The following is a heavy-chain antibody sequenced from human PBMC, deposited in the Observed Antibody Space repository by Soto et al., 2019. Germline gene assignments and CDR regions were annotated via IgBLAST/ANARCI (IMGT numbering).Heavy chain of an antibody. CDR3: ARDYDGYSTPLDY. CDR1: GFTFSSYA. CDR2: ISYDGSNK. Sequence: QVQLVESGGGVVQPGRSLRLSCAASGFTFSSYAMHWVRQAPGKGLEWVAVISYDGSNKYYADSVKGRFTISRDNSKNTLYLQMNSLRAEDTAVYYCARDYDGYSTPLDYWGQGTLVTVSS. V-gene: IGHV3-30-3*01. D-gene: IGHD2-15*01. J-gene: IGHJ4*02.